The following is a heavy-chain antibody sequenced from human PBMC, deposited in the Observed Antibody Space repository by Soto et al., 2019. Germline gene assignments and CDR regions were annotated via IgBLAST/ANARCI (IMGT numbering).Heavy chain of an antibody. CDR1: GYTFTSYG. V-gene: IGHV1-3*01. D-gene: IGHD6-19*01. CDR2: INAGNGNT. CDR3: ARRIAVAGTITFDY. Sequence: ASVKVSCKASGYTFTSYGISWVRQAPGQRLEWMGWINAGNGNTKYSQKFQGRVTITRDTSASTAYMELSSLRSEDTAVYYCARRIAVAGTITFDYWGQGTLVTVSS. J-gene: IGHJ4*02.